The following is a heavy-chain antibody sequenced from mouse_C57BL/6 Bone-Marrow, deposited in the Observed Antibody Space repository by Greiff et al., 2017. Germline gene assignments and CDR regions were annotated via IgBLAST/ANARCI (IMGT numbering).Heavy chain of an antibody. CDR1: GYTFTSYW. Sequence: QVQLQQPGAELVRPGSSVKLSCKASGYTFTSYWMHWVKQRPIQGLEWIGNIDPSDSETHYNQKFKDKATLTVDKSSSTAYMQLSGLTSEDSAVYYCAGGYGYGNSEGFAYWGQGTLVTVSA. V-gene: IGHV1-52*01. CDR3: AGGYGYGNSEGFAY. J-gene: IGHJ3*01. D-gene: IGHD2-1*01. CDR2: IDPSDSET.